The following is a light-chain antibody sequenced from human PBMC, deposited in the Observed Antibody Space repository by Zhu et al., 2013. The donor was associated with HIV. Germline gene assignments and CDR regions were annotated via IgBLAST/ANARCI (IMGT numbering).Light chain of an antibody. CDR2: DND. J-gene: IGLJ2*01. CDR1: ASNIGKNY. Sequence: QSVLTQSPSVSAAPGQKVTISCSGSASNIGKNYVCWYQQFPGAAPNLLIYDNDHRPSGISDRFSGSKSGTSATLDISDLQTGDEAAYFCGVWDNNLDVLLFGGGTKVTVL. V-gene: IGLV1-51*01. CDR3: GVWDNNLDVLL.